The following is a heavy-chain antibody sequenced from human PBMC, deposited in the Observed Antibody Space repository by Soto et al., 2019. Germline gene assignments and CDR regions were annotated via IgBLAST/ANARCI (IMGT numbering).Heavy chain of an antibody. J-gene: IGHJ4*02. D-gene: IGHD2-2*02. Sequence: SETLSLTCAVYGGSFSGYYWSWIRQPPGKGLEWIGEINHSGSTNYNPSLKSRVAISVDTSKNQFSLKLSSVTAADTAVYYCARVLLGYCSSTSCYTLDYWGQGTLVTVSS. V-gene: IGHV4-34*01. CDR2: INHSGST. CDR3: ARVLLGYCSSTSCYTLDY. CDR1: GGSFSGYY.